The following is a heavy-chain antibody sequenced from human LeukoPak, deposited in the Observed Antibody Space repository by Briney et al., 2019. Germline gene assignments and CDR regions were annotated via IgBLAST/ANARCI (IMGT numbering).Heavy chain of an antibody. CDR2: INPNSGGT. D-gene: IGHD3-10*01. V-gene: IGHV1-2*02. CDR1: GYTFTGYY. CDR3: ARFYYYGSGSYYNEGYFDY. Sequence: VASVKVSCKASGYTFTGYYMHWVRQAPGQGLEWMGWINPNSGGTNYAQKFQGRVTMTRDTSISTAYMELSRLRSDDTAVYYCARFYYYGSGSYYNEGYFDYWGQGTLVTVSS. J-gene: IGHJ4*02.